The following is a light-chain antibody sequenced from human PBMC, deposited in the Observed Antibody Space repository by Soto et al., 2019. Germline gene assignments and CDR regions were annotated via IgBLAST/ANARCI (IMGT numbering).Light chain of an antibody. V-gene: IGKV1-5*01. CDR2: DAS. CDR3: QQYKTSST. J-gene: IGKJ4*01. Sequence: DIQMTQSPSTLSASVGDRVTITYRASQSISNWLAWFQQKPGKAPKPLIYDASNLESGVPSRFSGSGSGTEFTLTISSLQPDDFATYYCQQYKTSSTFGGGTKVEIK. CDR1: QSISNW.